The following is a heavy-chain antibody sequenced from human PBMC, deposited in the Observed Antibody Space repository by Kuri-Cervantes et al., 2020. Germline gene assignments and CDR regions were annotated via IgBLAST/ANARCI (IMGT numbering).Heavy chain of an antibody. CDR2: INHSGST. V-gene: IGHV4-34*01. CDR3: ARRGGSGYHRTRPFDY. D-gene: IGHD3-22*01. J-gene: IGHJ4*02. CDR1: GGSFSGYY. Sequence: ESLKISCAVYGGSFSGYYWSWIHQPPGKGLEWIGEINHSGSTNYNPSLKSRVTISVDTSKNQFSLKLSSVTAADTAVYYCARRGGSGYHRTRPFDYWGQGTLVTVSS.